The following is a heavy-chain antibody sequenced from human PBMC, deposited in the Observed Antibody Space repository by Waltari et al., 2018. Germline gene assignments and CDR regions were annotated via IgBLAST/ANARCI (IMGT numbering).Heavy chain of an antibody. J-gene: IGHJ4*02. CDR3: ARALRRADDYGDY. CDR2: INHNIGGT. V-gene: IGHV1-2*06. D-gene: IGHD3-10*01. CDR1: GYTFTGYY. Sequence: QVQLVQSGAEVKKPGASVKVSCKASGYTFTGYYMHWVRQAPGQGLEWIGRINHNIGGTKYERKFQGRDTMTRDTSISTAYMELSRLRYDDTAVYYCARALRRADDYGDYWGQGTLVTVSS.